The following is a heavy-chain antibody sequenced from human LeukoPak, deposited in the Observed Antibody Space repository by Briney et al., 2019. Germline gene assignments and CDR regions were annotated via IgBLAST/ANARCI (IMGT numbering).Heavy chain of an antibody. J-gene: IGHJ6*02. CDR3: AKDVAIFGVVTTPDCYYGMDV. CDR1: GFSFSRHC. D-gene: IGHD3-3*01. V-gene: IGHV3-23*01. CDR2: IWGSGGNT. Sequence: GVSQRLSCAASGFSFSRHCMIWVHQAPGKGLEWFSAIWGSGGNTYYADSVKGRFTISRDNSKNTLYLQMNSLSAENTALYYCAKDVAIFGVVTTPDCYYGMDVWGQGTTVTVSS.